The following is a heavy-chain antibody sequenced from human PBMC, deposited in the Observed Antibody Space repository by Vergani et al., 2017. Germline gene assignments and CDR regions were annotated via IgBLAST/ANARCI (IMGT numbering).Heavy chain of an antibody. CDR2: ISTSGST. CDR1: GGSISSGYNY. J-gene: IGHJ6*02. D-gene: IGHD3-10*01. CDR3: ARDRPALLWFGELYGMDV. V-gene: IGHV4-61*02. Sequence: QVQLQESGPGLVKPSETLSLTCTVSGGSISSGYNYWNWIRQPAGKGLEWIGRISTSGSTNYNPSLKSRVIMSVDTSNKQFSLKLSSVTAADTAVYYCARDRPALLWFGELYGMDVWGQGTTVTVSS.